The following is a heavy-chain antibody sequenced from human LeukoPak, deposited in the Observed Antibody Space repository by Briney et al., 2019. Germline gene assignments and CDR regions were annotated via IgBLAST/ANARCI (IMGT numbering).Heavy chain of an antibody. V-gene: IGHV3-53*01. CDR2: IYTGGGT. CDR1: GFSVRTNF. CDR3: ARDAPRNSGSSLIY. Sequence: GGSLRLSCAVSGFSVRTNFMSWVRQAPGKGLEWVSVIYTGGGTDHADSVKGRFTISRDNAKNSLYLQMNSLRAEDTAVYYCARDAPRNSGSSLIYWGQGTLVTVSS. J-gene: IGHJ4*02. D-gene: IGHD3-16*02.